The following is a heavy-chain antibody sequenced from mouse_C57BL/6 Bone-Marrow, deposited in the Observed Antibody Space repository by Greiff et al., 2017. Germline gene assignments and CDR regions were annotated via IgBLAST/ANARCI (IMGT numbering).Heavy chain of an antibody. CDR2: ISGGGGNT. D-gene: IGHD1-1*01. J-gene: IGHJ1*03. V-gene: IGHV5-9*01. Sequence: EVKVVESGGGLVKPGGSLKLSCAASGFTFSSYTMSWVRQTPEKRLQWVAAISGGGGNTYYPDSVKGRFTISRDKDKNILYLQMRSLRSEDTALYYCSRQVTTVLATKYFDVWGTGTTVTVSS. CDR1: GFTFSSYT. CDR3: SRQVTTVLATKYFDV.